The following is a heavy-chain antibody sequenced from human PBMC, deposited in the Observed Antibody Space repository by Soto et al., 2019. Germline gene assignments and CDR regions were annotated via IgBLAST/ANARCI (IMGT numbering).Heavy chain of an antibody. Sequence: QLQLQESGPGLVKPSETLSLTCTVSGGSISSSSYYWGWIRQPPGKGLEWIGSIYYSGSTYYNPSLKSRVTISVDTSKNQFSLKLSSVTAADTAVYYCARVFGELSGWFDPWGQGTLVTVSS. V-gene: IGHV4-39*01. CDR1: GGSISSSSYY. D-gene: IGHD3-10*01. CDR2: IYYSGST. CDR3: ARVFGELSGWFDP. J-gene: IGHJ5*02.